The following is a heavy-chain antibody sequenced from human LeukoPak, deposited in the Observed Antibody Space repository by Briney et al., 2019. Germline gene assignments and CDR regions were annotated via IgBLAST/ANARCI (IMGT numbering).Heavy chain of an antibody. CDR1: GFSVRAYY. J-gene: IGHJ4*02. D-gene: IGHD2-8*01. Sequence: GGSLRLSCAASGFSVRAYYMNWVRQAPGKGLEWVSVIYSGNNTFYADSVKGRFTISRDNFKNTLYLQMNSLRAEDTAVYYCARDRPEWDWGQGTLVTVSS. CDR3: ARDRPEWD. V-gene: IGHV3-53*01. CDR2: IYSGNNT.